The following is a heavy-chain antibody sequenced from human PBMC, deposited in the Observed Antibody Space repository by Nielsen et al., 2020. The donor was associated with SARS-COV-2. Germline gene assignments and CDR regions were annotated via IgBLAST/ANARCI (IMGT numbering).Heavy chain of an antibody. CDR2: IIPIFGTA. V-gene: IGHV1-69*13. CDR3: ARDTPIPYYYYYGMDV. CDR1: GGTFSSYA. Sequence: SVKVSCKASGGTFSSYAISWVRQAPGQGLEWMGGIIPIFGTANYAQKFQGRVTITADESTSTAYMELSSLRSEDTAVYYCARDTPIPYYYYYGMDVWGQGTTVTVSS. J-gene: IGHJ6*02.